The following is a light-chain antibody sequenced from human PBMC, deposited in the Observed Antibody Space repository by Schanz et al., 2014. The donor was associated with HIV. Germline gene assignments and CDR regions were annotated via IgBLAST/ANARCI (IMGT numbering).Light chain of an antibody. J-gene: IGKJ4*01. CDR1: QSVSSSY. CDR3: QQYDGWPLS. CDR2: GAS. Sequence: ETVLTQSPGTLSLSPGERATLSCRASQSVSSSYLAWYQQKPGQAPRLLIYGASTRATGIPARFSGSGSGTEFTLTISSLQSEDFAVYYCQQYDGWPLSFGGGTKVEIK. V-gene: IGKV3-20*01.